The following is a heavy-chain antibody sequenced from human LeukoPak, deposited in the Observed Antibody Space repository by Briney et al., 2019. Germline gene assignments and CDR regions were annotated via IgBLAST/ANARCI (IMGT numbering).Heavy chain of an antibody. J-gene: IGHJ4*02. CDR2: ISSSSSYI. CDR1: GFNFSSYS. D-gene: IGHD3-22*01. CDR3: ASSRYYYDSSAYYPDY. V-gene: IGHV3-21*01. Sequence: GGSLRLSCAASGFNFSSYSMNWVRQAPGKGLEWVSFISSSSSYIYYADSVKGRFTISRDNAKNSLYLQMTSLRAEDTAVYYCASSRYYYDSSAYYPDYWGQGTLVTVSS.